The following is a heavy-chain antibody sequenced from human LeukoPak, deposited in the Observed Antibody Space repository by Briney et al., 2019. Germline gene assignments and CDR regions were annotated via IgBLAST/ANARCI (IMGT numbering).Heavy chain of an antibody. CDR3: ARDLRGPLGYFDL. V-gene: IGHV4-59*01. D-gene: IGHD3-10*01. Sequence: PAETLSLTCTVSGGSISSYYWSWIRQPPGKGLEWIGYIYYSGSTNYNPSLKSRVTISVDTSKNQFSLKLSSVTAADTAVYYCARDLRGPLGYFDLWGRVTLVTVSS. CDR1: GGSISSYY. CDR2: IYYSGST. J-gene: IGHJ2*01.